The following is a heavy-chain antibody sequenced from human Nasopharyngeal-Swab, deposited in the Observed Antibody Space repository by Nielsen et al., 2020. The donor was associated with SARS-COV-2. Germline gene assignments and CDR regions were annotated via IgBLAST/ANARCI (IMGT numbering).Heavy chain of an antibody. J-gene: IGHJ6*03. CDR1: GGSFSDYN. CDR2: IYYSGST. CDR3: ARLAYYYYYYMDV. Sequence: SETLSLTCAVSGGSFSDYNWSWIRQPPGKGLEWIGYIYYSGSTYYNPSLTSRVTISVDTSKNQFSLKLSSVTAADTAVYYCARLAYYYYYYMDVWGKGTTVTVSS. V-gene: IGHV4-30-4*08.